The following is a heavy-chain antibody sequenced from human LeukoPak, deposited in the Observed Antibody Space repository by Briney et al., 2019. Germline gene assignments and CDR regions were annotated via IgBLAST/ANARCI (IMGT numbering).Heavy chain of an antibody. CDR3: ARFERITIFGVVTAPDY. V-gene: IGHV3-33*01. CDR2: IWYDGSNK. J-gene: IGHJ4*02. CDR1: EFTFSSYG. D-gene: IGHD3-3*01. Sequence: GGSLRLSCAASEFTFSSYGMQWVRQAPGKGLQWVAVIWYDGSNKYYADSVKGRFSISRDNSKNTVYLQMNSLRDEDTAVYYCARFERITIFGVVTAPDYWGQGTLVTVSS.